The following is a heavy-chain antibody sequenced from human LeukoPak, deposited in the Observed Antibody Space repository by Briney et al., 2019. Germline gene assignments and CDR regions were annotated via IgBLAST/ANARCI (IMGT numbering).Heavy chain of an antibody. CDR3: ARESPRSGYYYGDDAFDI. J-gene: IGHJ3*02. CDR2: INPNSGGT. V-gene: IGHV1-2*02. D-gene: IGHD3-22*01. Sequence: ASVKVSCTASGYTFTGYYMHWVRQAPGQGLEWMGWINPNSGGTNYAQKFQGRVTMTRDTSISTAYMELSRLRSDDTAVYYCARESPRSGYYYGDDAFDIWGQGTMLSVSS. CDR1: GYTFTGYY.